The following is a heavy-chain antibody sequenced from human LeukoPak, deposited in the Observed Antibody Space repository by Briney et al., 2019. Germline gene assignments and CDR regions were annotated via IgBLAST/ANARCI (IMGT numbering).Heavy chain of an antibody. J-gene: IGHJ3*02. D-gene: IGHD3-22*01. CDR2: ISGSGSTA. Sequence: PGGSLRLSCAASGFAFSDFVMNWVRQAPGKGLEWVSSISGSGSTAVHADSVKGRFTISRDNSKNTLYLQMNSLRAEDTAVYYCARTMIGSNAFDIWGQGTMVTVSS. V-gene: IGHV3-23*01. CDR3: ARTMIGSNAFDI. CDR1: GFAFSDFV.